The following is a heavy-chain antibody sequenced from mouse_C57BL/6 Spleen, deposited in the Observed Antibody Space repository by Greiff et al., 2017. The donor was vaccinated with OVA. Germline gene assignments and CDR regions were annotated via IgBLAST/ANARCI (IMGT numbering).Heavy chain of an antibody. D-gene: IGHD1-3*01. CDR3: ARSREGLNFDY. Sequence: QVQLQQSGAELVRPGASVKLSCKASGYTFTDYYINWVKQRPGQGLEWIARIYPGSGNTYYNEKFKGKATLTAEKSSSTAYMQLSSLTSEDSAVYFCARSREGLNFDYWGQGTTLTVSS. J-gene: IGHJ2*01. CDR1: GYTFTDYY. V-gene: IGHV1-76*01. CDR2: IYPGSGNT.